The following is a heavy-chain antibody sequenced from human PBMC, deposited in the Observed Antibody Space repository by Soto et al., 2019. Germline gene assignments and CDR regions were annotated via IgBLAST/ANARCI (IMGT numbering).Heavy chain of an antibody. CDR3: ARGQLWFGEVSEVYDMDV. D-gene: IGHD3-10*01. CDR2: MNPNSGNT. Sequence: ASVKVSCKASGYTFTSYDINWVRQATGQGLEWMGWMNPNSGNTGYAQKFQGRVTMTRNTSISTAYMELSSLRSEDTAVYYCARGQLWFGEVSEVYDMDVRGQGTTVTVSS. J-gene: IGHJ6*02. CDR1: GYTFTSYD. V-gene: IGHV1-8*01.